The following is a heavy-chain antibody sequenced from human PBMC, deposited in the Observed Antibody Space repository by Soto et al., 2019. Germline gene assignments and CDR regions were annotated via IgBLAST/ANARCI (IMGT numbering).Heavy chain of an antibody. D-gene: IGHD2-8*02. J-gene: IGHJ4*02. Sequence: SETLSLTCTVSGGSISNFYWSWIRQPPGKGLEWIGYISYSGNTNYNPSLKSRVSISVDTSKNQLSLNLTSVTAADTAVYYCARAPLVLSRSYFDSWGQGTPVTVSS. V-gene: IGHV4-59*01. CDR2: ISYSGNT. CDR3: ARAPLVLSRSYFDS. CDR1: GGSISNFY.